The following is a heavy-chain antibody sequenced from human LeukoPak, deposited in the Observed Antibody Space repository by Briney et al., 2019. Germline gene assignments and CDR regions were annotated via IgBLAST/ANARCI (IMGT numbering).Heavy chain of an antibody. CDR3: ARDWSLDV. CDR1: GGSISSGGYY. CDR2: IYHSGST. Sequence: SQTLSLTCTVSGGSISSGGYYWSWIRQPPGKGLEWIGYIYHSGSTYYNPSLKSRVIISVDRSKNQFSLKLSSVTAADTAVYYCARDWSLDVWGKGTTVTVSS. V-gene: IGHV4-30-2*01. J-gene: IGHJ6*04.